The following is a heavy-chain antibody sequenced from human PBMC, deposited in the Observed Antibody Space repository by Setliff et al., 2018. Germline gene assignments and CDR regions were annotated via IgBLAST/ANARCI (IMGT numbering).Heavy chain of an antibody. V-gene: IGHV4-59*04. Sequence: TSETLSLTCTVSGGSISVYYWGWIRQSPGKGLEWIASVYYSGTTYYNPSLESRVIMSVDTSKNQFSLNLSSVSAADTAVYYCARTFTGRYFDLWGRGTLVTVSS. CDR1: GGSISVYY. J-gene: IGHJ2*01. D-gene: IGHD1-7*01. CDR2: VYYSGTT. CDR3: ARTFTGRYFDL.